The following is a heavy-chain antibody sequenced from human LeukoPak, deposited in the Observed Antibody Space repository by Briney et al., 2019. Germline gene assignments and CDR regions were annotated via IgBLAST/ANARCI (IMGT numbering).Heavy chain of an antibody. D-gene: IGHD1-26*01. V-gene: IGHV1-69*05. CDR1: GGTFSSYA. CDR2: IIPIFGTA. CDR3: ASWGGGSGSYFANWFDP. J-gene: IGHJ5*02. Sequence: GASVKVSCKASGGTFSSYAISWVRQAPGQGLEWMGGIIPIFGTANYAQKFQGRVTITTDESTSTAYMELSSLRSEDTAVYYCASWGGGSGSYFANWFDPWGQGTLVTVSS.